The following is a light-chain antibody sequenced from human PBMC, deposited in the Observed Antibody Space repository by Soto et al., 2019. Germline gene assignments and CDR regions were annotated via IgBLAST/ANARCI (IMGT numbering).Light chain of an antibody. J-gene: IGKJ2*01. CDR2: GTS. CDR3: QHYGSSPPDT. V-gene: IGKV3-20*01. CDR1: QSVSTKY. Sequence: EFVLTQSPGTLSLSPGERATLSCRASQSVSTKYVAWYRQKPGQAPSLLIYGTSNRAAGVPDRFSATGSGTDFTLTISRLQPEDFAVYYCQHYGSSPPDTFGQGTKLEIK.